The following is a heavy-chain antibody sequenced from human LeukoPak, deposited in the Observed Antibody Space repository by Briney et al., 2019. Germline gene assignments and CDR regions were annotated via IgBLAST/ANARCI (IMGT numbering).Heavy chain of an antibody. V-gene: IGHV3-30*03. CDR1: GFTFSTYG. Sequence: PGGSLRLSCAASGFTFSTYGMHWVRQAPGKGLEWVAVISFDGSTKYYADSVKGRFTISRDNSKDTVYVQMNSLRVEDTAVYYCARDQDSSGWDMNFDLWGRGSRVTVSS. CDR2: ISFDGSTK. D-gene: IGHD3-22*01. CDR3: ARDQDSSGWDMNFDL. J-gene: IGHJ2*01.